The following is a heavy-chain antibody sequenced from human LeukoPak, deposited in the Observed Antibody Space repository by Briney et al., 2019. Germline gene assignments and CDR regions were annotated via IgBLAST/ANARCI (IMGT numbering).Heavy chain of an antibody. J-gene: IGHJ4*02. D-gene: IGHD6-13*01. V-gene: IGHV4-59*01. CDR1: GASISSYF. Sequence: PSETLSLTCTVSGASISSYFWSWIRQPPGKGLEWIGYISYSGSTNYNPSLKSRVTISVDTSKNQFSLKLSSVTAADTAVYYCARGGEYPSRYSNTWSTFDYWGQGTLVTVSS. CDR2: ISYSGST. CDR3: ARGGEYPSRYSNTWSTFDY.